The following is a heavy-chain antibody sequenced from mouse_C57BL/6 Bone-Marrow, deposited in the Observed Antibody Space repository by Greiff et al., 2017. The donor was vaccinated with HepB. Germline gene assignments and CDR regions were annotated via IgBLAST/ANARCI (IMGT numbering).Heavy chain of an antibody. CDR3: ARLEAMDY. CDR2: ISNGGGST. CDR1: GFTFSDYY. V-gene: IGHV5-12*01. Sequence: EVQGVESGGGLVQPGGSLKLSCAASGFTFSDYYMYWVRQTPEKRLEWVAYISNGGGSTYYPDTVKGRFTISRDNAKNTLYLQMSRLKSEDTAMYYCARLEAMDYWGQGTSVTVSS. J-gene: IGHJ4*01.